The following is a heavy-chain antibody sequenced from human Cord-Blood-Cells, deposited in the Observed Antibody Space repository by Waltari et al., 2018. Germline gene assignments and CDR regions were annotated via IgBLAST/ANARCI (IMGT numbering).Heavy chain of an antibody. J-gene: IGHJ3*02. V-gene: IGHV1-8*03. D-gene: IGHD1-26*01. CDR2: MNPNSGNT. Sequence: QVQLVQSGAEVKQPGASVEVSCKASGYTFTSYIINWVRTATGQGLEWMGWMNPNSGNTGYAQKFQGRVTITRNTSISTAYMELSSLRSEDTAVYYCARAGVGASDAFDIWGQGTMVTVSS. CDR3: ARAGVGASDAFDI. CDR1: GYTFTSYI.